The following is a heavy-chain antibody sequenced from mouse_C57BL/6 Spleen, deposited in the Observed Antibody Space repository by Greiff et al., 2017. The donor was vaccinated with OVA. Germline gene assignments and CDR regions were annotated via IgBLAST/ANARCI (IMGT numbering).Heavy chain of an antibody. CDR2: IDPSDSET. V-gene: IGHV1-52*01. Sequence: QVQLQQPGVELVRPGSSVKLSCKASGYTFTSYWMHWVKQRPIQGLEWIGNIDPSDSETHYNQKFKDKATLTVDKSSSTAYMQLSSLTSEDSAVYYCAREPIIYYGYDWYFDVWGTGTTVTVSS. D-gene: IGHD2-2*01. CDR3: AREPIIYYGYDWYFDV. CDR1: GYTFTSYW. J-gene: IGHJ1*03.